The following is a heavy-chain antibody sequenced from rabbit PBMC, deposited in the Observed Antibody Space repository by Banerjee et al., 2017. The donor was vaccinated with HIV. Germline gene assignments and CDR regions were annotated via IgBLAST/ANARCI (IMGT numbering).Heavy chain of an antibody. CDR3: ARDVAGGGLTFNF. CDR1: GFSFSNTYY. J-gene: IGHJ4*01. V-gene: IGHV1S40*01. Sequence: QSLEESGGDLVKPGASLTLTCTASGFSFSNTYYMCWVRQAPGKGLEWIACIAAGSSGSTYSASWVNGRFTISRTTTTVDLKMTSLTAADTATYFCARDVAGGGLTFNFRGQGTLVTVS. D-gene: IGHD3-1*01. CDR2: IAAGSSGST.